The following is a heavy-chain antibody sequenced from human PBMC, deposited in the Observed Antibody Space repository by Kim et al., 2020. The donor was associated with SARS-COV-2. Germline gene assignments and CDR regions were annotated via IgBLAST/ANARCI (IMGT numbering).Heavy chain of an antibody. V-gene: IGHV3-48*04. CDR1: GFTFSSYS. J-gene: IGHJ6*02. CDR3: AIRGGYCGGDCYSSLAYGMDV. D-gene: IGHD2-21*02. CDR2: ISSSSSTI. Sequence: GGSLRLSCVASGFTFSSYSMNWVRQAPGKGLEWVSYISSSSSTIYYADSVKGRFTISRDNAKNSLYLQMNSLRAEDTAVYYCAIRGGYCGGDCYSSLAYGMDVWGQGTTVTVSS.